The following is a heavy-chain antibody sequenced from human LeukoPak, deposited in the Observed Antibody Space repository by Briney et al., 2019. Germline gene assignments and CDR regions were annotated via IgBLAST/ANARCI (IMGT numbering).Heavy chain of an antibody. CDR2: IYYSGST. V-gene: IGHV4-59*01. CDR3: ARGGYYDLWSGPNPFDY. J-gene: IGHJ4*02. CDR1: RGSITRYF. Sequence: PSETLSLTCTVSRGSITRYFWTWIRQPPGKGLEWIGYIYYSGSTNYNPSLKSRVTISVDTSKNQFSLKLSSVTAADTAVYYCARGGYYDLWSGPNPFDYWGQGTLVTVSS. D-gene: IGHD3-3*01.